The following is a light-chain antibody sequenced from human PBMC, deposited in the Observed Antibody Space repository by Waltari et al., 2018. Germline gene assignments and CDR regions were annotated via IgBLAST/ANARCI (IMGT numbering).Light chain of an antibody. J-gene: IGKJ2*01. CDR2: WAS. CDR1: QSVLYSANKRNF. CDR3: QQYYSPPQT. Sequence: DIVMTTYPDSLAVSLGERATINCRSSQSVLYSANKRNFLGWYKQKPGQPPKLRIYWASTRESGVPDRFSGSGSGTDFTLTISTLQAEDVAIYYCQQYYSPPQTFGQGTKLEIK. V-gene: IGKV4-1*01.